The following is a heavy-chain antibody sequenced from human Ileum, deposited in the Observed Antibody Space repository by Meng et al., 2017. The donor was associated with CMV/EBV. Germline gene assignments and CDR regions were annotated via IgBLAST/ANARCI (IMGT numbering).Heavy chain of an antibody. V-gene: IGHV3-48*02. CDR1: GFDFSSYN. J-gene: IGHJ4*02. CDR2: ISPSSSTI. CDR3: TTDFPNIAARPVYFDS. Sequence: GGSLRLSCAASGFDFSSYNMNWVRQTPGKGLEWVAYISPSSSTIFHADSVKGRFTISRDNAKKSLFLQMDSLRDEDTAVYYCTTDFPNIAARPVYFDSWGQGTVVTVSS. D-gene: IGHD6-6*01.